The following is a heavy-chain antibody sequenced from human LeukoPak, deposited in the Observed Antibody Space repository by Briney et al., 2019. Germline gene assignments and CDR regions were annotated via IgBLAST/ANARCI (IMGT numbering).Heavy chain of an antibody. CDR3: ARDSRGALDN. Sequence: GGSLRLSCVASGFIFSRSSMNWVRQAPGKGLEWLSYITSSSSVIYYADSVKGRFTISRDNAKNSLYLEMNSLRDDDTAVYLCARDSRGALDNWGQGTLVTVSS. CDR1: GFIFSRSS. D-gene: IGHD6-19*01. V-gene: IGHV3-21*05. CDR2: ITSSSSVI. J-gene: IGHJ4*02.